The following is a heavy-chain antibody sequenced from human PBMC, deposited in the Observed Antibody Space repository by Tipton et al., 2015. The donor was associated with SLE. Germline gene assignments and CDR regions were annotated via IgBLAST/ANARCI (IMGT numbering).Heavy chain of an antibody. CDR1: GGSFSGYY. V-gene: IGHV4-34*01. CDR2: INHSGST. CDR3: ARRKSGYRWGMDV. J-gene: IGHJ6*02. Sequence: GLVKPSETLSLTCAVYGGSFSGYYWSWISQPPGKGLEWIGEINHSGSTNYNPSLKSRGTISVDTSKNQFSLKLTSVTAADTAVYYCARRKSGYRWGMDVWGQGTTVNVSS. D-gene: IGHD3-3*01.